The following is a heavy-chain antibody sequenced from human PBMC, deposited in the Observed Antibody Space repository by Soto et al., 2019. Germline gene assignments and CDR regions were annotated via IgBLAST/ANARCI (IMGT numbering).Heavy chain of an antibody. CDR1: GFTFSSYW. Sequence: GSLRLSCAAXGFTFSSYWMSWVRQAPGKGLEWVANIKQDGSEKYYVDSVKGRFTISRDNAKNSLYLQMNSLRAEDTAVYYCARDVRFLEWLSFPDAFDIWGQGTMVTVSS. J-gene: IGHJ3*02. V-gene: IGHV3-7*01. D-gene: IGHD3-3*01. CDR2: IKQDGSEK. CDR3: ARDVRFLEWLSFPDAFDI.